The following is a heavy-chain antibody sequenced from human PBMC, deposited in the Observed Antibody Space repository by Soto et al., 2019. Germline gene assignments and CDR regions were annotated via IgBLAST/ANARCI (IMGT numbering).Heavy chain of an antibody. J-gene: IGHJ4*02. V-gene: IGHV3-23*01. CDR3: AKEPSYSSGWSPIDY. D-gene: IGHD6-19*01. Sequence: EVQLLESGGSLVQPGGSLRISCAASGFTFSSYAMSWVSQAPGKRLEWVSAISGSGGSTYYADSVKGRFTISRDNSKNTLYLQMNSLRAEVTAVYYCAKEPSYSSGWSPIDYWGQGTLVTVSS. CDR1: GFTFSSYA. CDR2: ISGSGGST.